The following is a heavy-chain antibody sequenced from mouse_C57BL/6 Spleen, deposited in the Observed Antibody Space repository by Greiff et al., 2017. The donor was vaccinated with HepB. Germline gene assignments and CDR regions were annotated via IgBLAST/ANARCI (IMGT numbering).Heavy chain of an antibody. CDR3: AQTAQSRGLDY. V-gene: IGHV1-82*01. CDR2: IYPGDGAT. Sequence: QVQLQQSGPELVKPGASVKISCKASGYAFSSSWMNWVKQRPGKGLEWIGRIYPGDGATNYNGKFKGKATLTADKSSSTAYMQLSSLTSDDSAVYFCAQTAQSRGLDYWGQGTTLTVSS. J-gene: IGHJ2*01. CDR1: GYAFSSSW. D-gene: IGHD3-2*02.